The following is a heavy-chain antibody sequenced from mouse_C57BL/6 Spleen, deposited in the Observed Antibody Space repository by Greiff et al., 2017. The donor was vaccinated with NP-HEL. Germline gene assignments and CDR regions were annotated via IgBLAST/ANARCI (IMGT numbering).Heavy chain of an antibody. CDR1: GFTFSDAW. V-gene: IGHV6-6*01. J-gene: IGHJ3*01. Sequence: EVMLVESGGGLVQPGGSMKLSCAASGFTFSDAWMDWVRQSPEKGLEWVAAIRNKANNHATYYAESVKGRFTISRDDSKSSVYLQMNSLRAEDTGIYYCTRPYYYGSSPFAYWGQGTLVTVSA. D-gene: IGHD1-1*01. CDR2: IRNKANNHAT. CDR3: TRPYYYGSSPFAY.